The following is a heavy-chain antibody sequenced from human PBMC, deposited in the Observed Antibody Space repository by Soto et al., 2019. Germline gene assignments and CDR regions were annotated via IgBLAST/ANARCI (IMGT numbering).Heavy chain of an antibody. D-gene: IGHD3-22*01. Sequence: GGSLKLSCAASGFTFSSSEMSWVRQAPGKGLEWISHISSSGSTTYYADSVKGRFTISRDNANHSLYLQMTSLRLADTAVYYCARWEVVTGLDYWGQGTLVTVSS. CDR1: GFTFSSSE. J-gene: IGHJ4*02. CDR3: ARWEVVTGLDY. CDR2: ISSSGSTT. V-gene: IGHV3-48*03.